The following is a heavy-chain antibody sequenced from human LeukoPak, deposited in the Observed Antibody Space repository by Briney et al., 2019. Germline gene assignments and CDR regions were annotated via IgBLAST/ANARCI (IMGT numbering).Heavy chain of an antibody. J-gene: IGHJ2*01. CDR1: QFTFSNYA. CDR2: ISGSGNTT. V-gene: IGHV3-23*01. CDR3: AKGPAPYCSGGSCYSPHWYFDL. Sequence: PGGSLRLSCAAPQFTFSNYAMSWVRQAPGKGLEWVSAISGSGNTTYFGDSVTGRFTISRDNPKNTVYLQMNSLSAEDTAVYYCAKGPAPYCSGGSCYSPHWYFDLWGRGTLVTVSS. D-gene: IGHD2-15*01.